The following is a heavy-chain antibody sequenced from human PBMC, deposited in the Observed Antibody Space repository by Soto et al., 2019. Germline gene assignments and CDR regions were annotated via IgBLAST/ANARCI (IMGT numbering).Heavy chain of an antibody. CDR2: VTSGGTTT. Sequence: EVQLLESGGGLVQPGGSLRLSCTASGFTFNGYGMNWVRQAPGKGLEWVSAVTSGGTTTYYADSVKGRFTISRDNSRSTVYLQMNRLGVEDTAIYYCAKDHLGGAVADSFDYWGRGTLVTVSS. J-gene: IGHJ4*02. V-gene: IGHV3-23*01. CDR1: GFTFNGYG. CDR3: AKDHLGGAVADSFDY. D-gene: IGHD6-19*01.